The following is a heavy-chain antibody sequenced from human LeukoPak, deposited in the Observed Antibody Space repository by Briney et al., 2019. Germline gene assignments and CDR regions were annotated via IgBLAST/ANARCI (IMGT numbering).Heavy chain of an antibody. CDR1: GFTFSSYA. V-gene: IGHV3-23*01. D-gene: IGHD4-11*01. CDR2: ISGSGGST. CDR3: AKDRRRSNCNGCWFAFDI. J-gene: IGHJ3*02. Sequence: PGGSLRLSCAASGFTFSSYAMSWVRQAPGRGLEWVSAISGSGGSTYYADSVKGRFTISRDNSKNTLYLQMNSLRAEDTAVYYCAKDRRRSNCNGCWFAFDIWGQGTMVTVSS.